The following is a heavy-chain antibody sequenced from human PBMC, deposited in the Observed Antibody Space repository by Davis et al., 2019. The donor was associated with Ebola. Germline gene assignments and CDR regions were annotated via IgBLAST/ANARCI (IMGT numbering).Heavy chain of an antibody. CDR3: ARGHAAYYDSIGYHDY. Sequence: ASVKVSCKASGYTFTSYGISWVRQAPGQGLEWMGWISAYNGNTNYAQKLQGRVTMTTDTSTSTAYMELRSLRSDDTAVYYCARGHAAYYDSIGYHDYWGQGTLVTVSS. CDR2: ISAYNGNT. D-gene: IGHD3-22*01. CDR1: GYTFTSYG. V-gene: IGHV1-18*01. J-gene: IGHJ4*02.